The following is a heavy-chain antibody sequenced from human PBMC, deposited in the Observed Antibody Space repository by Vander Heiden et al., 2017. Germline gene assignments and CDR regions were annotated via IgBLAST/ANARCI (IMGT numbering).Heavy chain of an antibody. V-gene: IGHV3-23*01. CDR2: INGSHGRT. D-gene: IGHD1-26*01. CDR1: GVPVSGHA. Sequence: EVQLLAPGGGSVQPGGAMQRICAAPGVPVSGHATGWVRLGPGKGLGWDSAINGSHGRTYYADSVKGRFSISSDNSKNTLYLQMNSLRAEDTAVYYCARDLWELLGLGLDYWGQGTLVTVSS. CDR3: ARDLWELLGLGLDY. J-gene: IGHJ4*02.